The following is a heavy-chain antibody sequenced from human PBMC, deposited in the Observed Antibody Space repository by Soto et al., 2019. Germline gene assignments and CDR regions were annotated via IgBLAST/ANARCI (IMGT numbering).Heavy chain of an antibody. CDR2: IIPILGIA. V-gene: IGHV1-69*02. D-gene: IGHD2-21*01. J-gene: IGHJ6*03. Sequence: GASVKVSCKASGDTFSSYTISWGRQAPGQGLEWMGRIIPILGIANYAQKFQGRVTITADKSTSTAYMELSSLRSEDTALYHCARGEMATMDVWGKGTTVTVSS. CDR3: ARGEMATMDV. CDR1: GDTFSSYT.